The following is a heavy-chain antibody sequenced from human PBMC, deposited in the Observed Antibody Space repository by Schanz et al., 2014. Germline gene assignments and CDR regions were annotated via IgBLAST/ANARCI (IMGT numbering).Heavy chain of an antibody. D-gene: IGHD3-10*01. J-gene: IGHJ4*02. CDR2: ISGGGGTT. CDR1: GFTFSSYW. Sequence: EVHLLESGGGLVPPGGSLRLSCAASGFTFSSYWMHWVRQARGKGLEWVSAISGGGGTTYYADSVKGRFTISRDNSKNTLYLQMNSLRPEDTAVYYCAKYRGYYRVSGSYRELEYWGQGTLVTVSS. V-gene: IGHV3-23*01. CDR3: AKYRGYYRVSGSYRELEY.